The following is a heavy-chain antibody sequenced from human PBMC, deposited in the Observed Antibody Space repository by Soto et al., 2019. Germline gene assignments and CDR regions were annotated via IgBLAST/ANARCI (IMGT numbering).Heavy chain of an antibody. CDR2: INPSGGST. D-gene: IGHD3-10*01. CDR3: ARGDDTRAVIFYGMGI. Sequence: ASVKVSCKASRYTFTSYYIHWVRQAPGQGLEWMGIINPSGGSTSFAQTFQGRVTMTRDTSTSTLYMELSSLTSEDTAVYYCARGDDTRAVIFYGMGIWGQGTTVTVSS. CDR1: RYTFTSYY. J-gene: IGHJ6*02. V-gene: IGHV1-46*01.